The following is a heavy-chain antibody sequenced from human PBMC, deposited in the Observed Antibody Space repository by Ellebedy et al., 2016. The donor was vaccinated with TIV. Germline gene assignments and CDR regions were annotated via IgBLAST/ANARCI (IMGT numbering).Heavy chain of an antibody. CDR1: GDSISRGGYY. D-gene: IGHD5-12*01. J-gene: IGHJ4*02. CDR3: ARGEHIVASTFDY. V-gene: IGHV4-31*03. CDR2: IYYSGST. Sequence: LRLSCTVSGDSISRGGYYWGWIRQHPGKGLEWIGFIYYSGSTYYNPSLKSRLTISVDTSKNHFSLKLSSVTAADTAMYYCARGEHIVASTFDYWGQGTLVTVSS.